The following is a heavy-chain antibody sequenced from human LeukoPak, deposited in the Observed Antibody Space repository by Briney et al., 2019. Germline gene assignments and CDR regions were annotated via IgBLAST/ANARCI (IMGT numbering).Heavy chain of an antibody. CDR3: AKDSSVYYYDSRNFDY. Sequence: GGSLRLSCVASGFTFTGHSMHWVRQAPGKGLEWVAVVADDEKTIFYADSLKGRFTVSRDNSKNTVYLQMNSLRAEDTAVYYCAKDSSVYYYDSRNFDYWGQGTLVTVSS. CDR1: GFTFTGHS. CDR2: VADDEKTI. V-gene: IGHV3-30*04. D-gene: IGHD3-22*01. J-gene: IGHJ4*02.